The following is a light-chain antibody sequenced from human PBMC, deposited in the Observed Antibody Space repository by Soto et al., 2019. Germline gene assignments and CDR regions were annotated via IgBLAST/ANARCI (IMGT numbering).Light chain of an antibody. Sequence: DIQMTQSPSSLSASVLDRVTITCRASQSISNYLNWYQQKPGKAPKLLIYAASSLQSGVPSRFSGSGSGTDFTLTISSLQPEDFATYYCQQSYSTPWTFGQGTKVDNK. V-gene: IGKV1-39*01. CDR2: AAS. CDR3: QQSYSTPWT. CDR1: QSISNY. J-gene: IGKJ1*01.